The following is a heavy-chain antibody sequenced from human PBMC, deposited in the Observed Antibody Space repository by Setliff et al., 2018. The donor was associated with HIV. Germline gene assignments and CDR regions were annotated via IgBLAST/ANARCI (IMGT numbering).Heavy chain of an antibody. CDR3: ARTDTSNFDY. D-gene: IGHD2-2*01. Sequence: SETLSLTCTVSGGSISSGSYYWGWIRQPPGKGLEWIGSIYYSGSTYYNPSLKSRVTISVDTSKNQFSLKLSSVTAADTAVYYCARTDTSNFDYWGQGTLVTAPQ. CDR2: IYYSGST. V-gene: IGHV4-39*07. J-gene: IGHJ4*02. CDR1: GGSISSGSYY.